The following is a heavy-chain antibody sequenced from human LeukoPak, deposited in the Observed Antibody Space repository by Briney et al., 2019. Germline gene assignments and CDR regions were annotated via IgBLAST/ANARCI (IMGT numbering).Heavy chain of an antibody. V-gene: IGHV3-66*04. CDR3: AGPGFGDLEDAFDI. Sequence: GGSLRLSCAASGFSVNTNYMTWVRQAPGKGLEWVSVLYSGGGAYYADSVKDRFTISRDYSQNTLLLQMNSLRAEDTALYYCAGPGFGDLEDAFDIWGQGTMVTVSS. CDR2: LYSGGGA. J-gene: IGHJ3*02. D-gene: IGHD3-10*01. CDR1: GFSVNTNY.